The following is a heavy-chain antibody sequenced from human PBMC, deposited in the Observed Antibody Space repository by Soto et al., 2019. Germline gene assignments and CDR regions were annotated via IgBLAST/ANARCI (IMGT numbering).Heavy chain of an antibody. Sequence: PGGSLRLSCAASGFTFSSYGMHWVRQAPGKGLEWVAVISYDGSNKYYADSVKGRFTISRDNSKNTLYLEMNSLRAEDTAVYYCAKDRARYYYDSRQSYYFDYWGQGTLVTVSS. CDR1: GFTFSSYG. J-gene: IGHJ4*02. CDR3: AKDRARYYYDSRQSYYFDY. D-gene: IGHD3-22*01. CDR2: ISYDGSNK. V-gene: IGHV3-30*18.